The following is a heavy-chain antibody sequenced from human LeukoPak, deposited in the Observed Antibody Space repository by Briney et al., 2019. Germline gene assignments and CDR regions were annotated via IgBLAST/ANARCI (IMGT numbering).Heavy chain of an antibody. CDR2: IHSSGTT. CDR3: TRHQNPMIRGIIIAGFEY. Sequence: SETLSLTCVVSGDSISGGTHYWGWVRQSPGKGLEWIGTIHSSGTTQYNPSVKSRVTISVDTSKNQISLKLDSITGADTAVYYCTRHQNPMIRGIIIAGFEYWGQGALVTVSS. D-gene: IGHD3-10*01. V-gene: IGHV4-39*01. CDR1: GDSISGGTHY. J-gene: IGHJ4*02.